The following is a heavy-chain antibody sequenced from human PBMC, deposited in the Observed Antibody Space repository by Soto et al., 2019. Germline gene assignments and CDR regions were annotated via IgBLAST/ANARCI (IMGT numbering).Heavy chain of an antibody. D-gene: IGHD3-16*01. CDR1: GVSSTSFY. CDR3: ARGWGSKWYYFDS. V-gene: IGHV4-59*13. Sequence: QVRLQESGPGVVRPSETLSLTCTVSGVSSTSFYWSWLRQSPGKGLEWIGYIFDNGDVKYNHSLMSRLTISIDMSKNEFSLRLKSVTAADTAMYYCARGWGSKWYYFDSWGEGTLVTVSS. CDR2: IFDNGDV. J-gene: IGHJ4*02.